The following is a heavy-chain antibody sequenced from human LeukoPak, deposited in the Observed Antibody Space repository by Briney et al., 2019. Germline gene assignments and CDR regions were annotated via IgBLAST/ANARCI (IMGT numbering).Heavy chain of an antibody. J-gene: IGHJ6*02. V-gene: IGHV3-11*05. CDR2: ISSSSSYT. Sequence: GGSLRLSCAASGFTFSGYYMSWIRQAPGKGLEWVSYISSSSSYTNYADSVKGRFTISRDNAKNSLYLQMNSLRAEDTAVYYCAREEYGSGSVYYYYGMDVWGQGTTVTVSS. CDR3: AREEYGSGSVYYYYGMDV. CDR1: GFTFSGYY. D-gene: IGHD3-10*01.